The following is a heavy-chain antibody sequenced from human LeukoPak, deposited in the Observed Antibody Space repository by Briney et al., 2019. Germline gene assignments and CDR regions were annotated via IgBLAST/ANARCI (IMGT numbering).Heavy chain of an antibody. CDR1: GFTFDDYA. CDR2: ITWNSAYI. Sequence: GGSLRLSCAASGFTFDDYAMHWVRQAPGKGLEWVSGITWNSAYIGYADSVKGRFTISRDNAKKSLYLQMNSLKVEDTAIYYCARDNWIDCWGQGTLVTVSS. J-gene: IGHJ5*01. V-gene: IGHV3-9*01. CDR3: ARDNWIDC.